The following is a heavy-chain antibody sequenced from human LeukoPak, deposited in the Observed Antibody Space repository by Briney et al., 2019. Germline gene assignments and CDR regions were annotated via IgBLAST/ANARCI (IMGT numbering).Heavy chain of an antibody. D-gene: IGHD2-15*01. CDR1: GYTLTELS. CDR3: ATDRGYCSGGSCYYYYGMDV. V-gene: IGHV1-24*01. CDR2: FDPEDGET. J-gene: IGHJ6*02. Sequence: ASVKVSCKVSGYTLTELSMHWVRQAPGKRLEWMGGFDPEDGETIYAQKFQGRVTMTEDTSTDTAYMELSSLRSEDTAVYYCATDRGYCSGGSCYYYYGMDVWGQGTTVTVSS.